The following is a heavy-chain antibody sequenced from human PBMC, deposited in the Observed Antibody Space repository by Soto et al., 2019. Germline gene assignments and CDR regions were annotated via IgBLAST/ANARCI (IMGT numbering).Heavy chain of an antibody. CDR2: ISYDGSNK. CDR3: AKDISGSGRLDYFDY. CDR1: GFTFSSYG. J-gene: IGHJ4*02. D-gene: IGHD6-19*01. V-gene: IGHV3-30*18. Sequence: QVQLVESGGGVVQPGRSLRLSCAASGFTFSSYGMHWVRQAPGKGLEWVAVISYDGSNKYYADSVKGRFTISRDNSKNTLNLQMNSLRAEDTAVYYCAKDISGSGRLDYFDYWGQGTLVTVSS.